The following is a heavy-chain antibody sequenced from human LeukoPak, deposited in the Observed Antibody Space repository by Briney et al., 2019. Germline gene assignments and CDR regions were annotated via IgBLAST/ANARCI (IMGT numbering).Heavy chain of an antibody. D-gene: IGHD3-10*01. J-gene: IGHJ4*02. CDR3: AKDHLGFPANYFDY. CDR1: VFTFSSYA. V-gene: IGHV3-23*01. Sequence: GGSLRLSCAASVFTFSSYAMSWVRQAPGKGLEWVSAISGSGGSTYYADSVKGRFTISRDNSKNTLYLQMNSLRAEDTAVYYCAKDHLGFPANYFDYWGQGTLVTVSS. CDR2: ISGSGGST.